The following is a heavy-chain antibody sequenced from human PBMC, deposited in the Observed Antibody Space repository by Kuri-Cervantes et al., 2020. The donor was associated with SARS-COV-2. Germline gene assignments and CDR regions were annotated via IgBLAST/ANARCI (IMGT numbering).Heavy chain of an antibody. D-gene: IGHD3-3*01. CDR1: GGSFSGYY. CDR2: INHSGST. Sequence: SQTLSLTCAVYGGSFSGYYWSWIRQPPGKGLEWIGEINHSGSTNYNPSLKSRVTISVDTSKNQFSLKLSPVTAADTAVYYCARGTGSYYDFWSGSNFDYWGQGTLVTVSS. CDR3: ARGTGSYYDFWSGSNFDY. J-gene: IGHJ4*02. V-gene: IGHV4-34*01.